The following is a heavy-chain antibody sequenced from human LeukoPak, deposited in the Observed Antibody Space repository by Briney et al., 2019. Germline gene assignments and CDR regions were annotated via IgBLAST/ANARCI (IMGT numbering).Heavy chain of an antibody. V-gene: IGHV6-1*01. Sequence: KTSQTLSLTCAISGDSVSSXXXXXXCIRQSQSXGLXXXGRTYYRSKCYNDYAVSVKXXITINPDTSKNQFSLQLNSVTPEDTAVYYCTRDGSSSSFDYWGQGTLVTVSS. D-gene: IGHD6-6*01. CDR1: GDSVSSXXXX. CDR2: TYYRSKCYN. J-gene: IGHJ4*02. CDR3: TRDGSSSSFDY.